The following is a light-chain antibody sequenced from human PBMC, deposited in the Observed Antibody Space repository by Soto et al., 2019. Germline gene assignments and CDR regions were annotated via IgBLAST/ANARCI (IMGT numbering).Light chain of an antibody. Sequence: IQMTQSPSSLSASVGDRVTITCRASQSISSSLNWYQQKPGKAPKLLIYAASSLQSGVPSRFSGSGSGTDFTLTISSLQPEDFATYYCQQSYSTPFTFGPGTKVAI. CDR2: AAS. CDR1: QSISSS. J-gene: IGKJ3*01. CDR3: QQSYSTPFT. V-gene: IGKV1-39*01.